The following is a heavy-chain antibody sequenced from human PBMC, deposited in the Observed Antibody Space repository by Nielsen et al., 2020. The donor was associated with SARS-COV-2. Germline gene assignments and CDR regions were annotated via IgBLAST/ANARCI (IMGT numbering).Heavy chain of an antibody. CDR3: ARPGVSGSSYYYYGMDV. Sequence: ASVKVSCKASGYTFTGYYMHWVRQAPGQGLEWMGWINPNSGNTNYAQKLQGRVTMTRDTSTSTVYMELSSLRSEDTAVYYCARPGVSGSSYYYYGMDVWGQGTTVTVSS. CDR2: INPNSGNT. CDR1: GYTFTGYY. D-gene: IGHD3-10*01. J-gene: IGHJ6*02. V-gene: IGHV1-2*02.